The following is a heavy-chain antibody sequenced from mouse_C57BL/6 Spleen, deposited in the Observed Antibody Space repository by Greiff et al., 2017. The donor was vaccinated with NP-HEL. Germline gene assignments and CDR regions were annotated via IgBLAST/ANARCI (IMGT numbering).Heavy chain of an antibody. V-gene: IGHV5-4*01. D-gene: IGHD2-3*01. J-gene: IGHJ4*01. CDR2: ISDGGSYT. CDR3: ASQGIYDGKYYAMDY. CDR1: GFTFSSYA. Sequence: EVQLVESGGGLVKPGGSLKLSCAASGFTFSSYAMSWVRQTPEKRLEWVATISDGGSYTYYPDNVKGRFTISRDNAKNNLYLQMSHLKSEDTSMYYCASQGIYDGKYYAMDYWGQGTSVTVSS.